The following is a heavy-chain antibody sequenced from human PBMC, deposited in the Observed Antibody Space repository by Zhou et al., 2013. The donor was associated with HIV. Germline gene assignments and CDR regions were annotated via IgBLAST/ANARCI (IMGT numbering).Heavy chain of an antibody. Sequence: QVQLVQSGAEVRKPGASVKVSCKASGYTFTNYDINWVRQATGQGLEWMGWMNPRSGNTGYAQKFQGRVTITRNTSINTAYMELSSLRSEDTAVYFCARDRFSTVVTPDRFFDYWGQGTLVTVSS. J-gene: IGHJ4*02. V-gene: IGHV1-8*03. CDR1: GYTFTNYD. CDR3: ARDRFSTVVTPDRFFDY. CDR2: MNPRSGNT. D-gene: IGHD2-21*02.